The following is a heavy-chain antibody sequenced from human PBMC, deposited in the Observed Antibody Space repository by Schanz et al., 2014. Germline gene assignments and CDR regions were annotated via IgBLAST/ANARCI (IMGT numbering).Heavy chain of an antibody. Sequence: QVQWVQSGADVKKPGTAVKVSCKASEYTFTRHYMHWIRQAPGQGLEWMGWIDPNSGGTNYAQKFQGRVTMTSDTSITTVYMEVNSLTSDDTAVFYCARTASHDVWRGYIPHYAFDLWGQGTVVIVSS. D-gene: IGHD3-3*01. CDR1: EYTFTRHY. J-gene: IGHJ3*01. CDR3: ARTASHDVWRGYIPHYAFDL. V-gene: IGHV1-2*02. CDR2: IDPNSGGT.